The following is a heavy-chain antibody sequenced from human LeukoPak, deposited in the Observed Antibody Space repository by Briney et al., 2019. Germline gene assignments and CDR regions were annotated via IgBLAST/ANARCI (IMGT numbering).Heavy chain of an antibody. D-gene: IGHD6-6*01. CDR2: INPNSGGT. Sequence: ASVKVSCKASGYTFTGYYMHWVRQAPGQGLEWMGWINPNSGGTNYAQKFQGRVTMTRDTSISTAYMELSRLRSDDTAVYYCARAGVYSSSIPNNNYYYYYYMDVWGKGTTVTVSS. J-gene: IGHJ6*03. V-gene: IGHV1-2*02. CDR1: GYTFTGYY. CDR3: ARAGVYSSSIPNNNYYYYYYMDV.